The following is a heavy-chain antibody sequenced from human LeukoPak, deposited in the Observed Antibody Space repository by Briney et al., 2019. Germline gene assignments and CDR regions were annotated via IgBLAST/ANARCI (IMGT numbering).Heavy chain of an antibody. Sequence: ASVKVSCKASGYTFTGYYMHWVRQAPGQGLEWMGWINPNSGGTNYAQKFQGRVTMTRDTSISTAYMELSRLRSDDTAVYYCARVPTTVTIRTMYYFDYWGQGTLVTVSS. V-gene: IGHV1-2*02. CDR3: ARVPTTVTIRTMYYFDY. D-gene: IGHD4-17*01. CDR2: INPNSGGT. CDR1: GYTFTGYY. J-gene: IGHJ4*02.